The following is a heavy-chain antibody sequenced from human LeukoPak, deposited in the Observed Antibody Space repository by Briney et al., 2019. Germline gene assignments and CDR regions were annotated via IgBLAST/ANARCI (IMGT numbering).Heavy chain of an antibody. D-gene: IGHD3-9*01. CDR2: ISAYNGNT. CDR3: ARDHVGYYDILTGYEACDY. Sequence: ASVKVSCKASGYTFTSYGISWVRQAPGQGLEWMGWISAYNGNTNYAQKLQGRVTMTTDTSTSTAYMELRSLRSDDTAVYYCARDHVGYYDILTGYEACDYWGQGTLVTVSS. J-gene: IGHJ4*02. CDR1: GYTFTSYG. V-gene: IGHV1-18*01.